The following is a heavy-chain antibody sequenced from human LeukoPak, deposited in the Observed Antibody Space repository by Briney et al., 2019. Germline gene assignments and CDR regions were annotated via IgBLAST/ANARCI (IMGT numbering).Heavy chain of an antibody. CDR3: ARGIHYYYGSYLFDY. CDR2: IYYSGST. J-gene: IGHJ4*02. D-gene: IGHD3-10*01. Sequence: PSETLSLTCTVSGASVSSGGYYWSWLRQPPGKGLEWIGYIYYSGSTNYNPSLKSRVTISVDTSRNQFSLKLSSVTAADTAVYYSARGIHYYYGSYLFDYWGQGTLVTVSS. CDR1: GASVSSGGYY. V-gene: IGHV4-61*08.